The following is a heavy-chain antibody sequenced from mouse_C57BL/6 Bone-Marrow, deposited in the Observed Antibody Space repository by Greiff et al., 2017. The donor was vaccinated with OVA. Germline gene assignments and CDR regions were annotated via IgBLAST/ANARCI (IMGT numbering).Heavy chain of an antibody. D-gene: IGHD1-1*01. J-gene: IGHJ2*01. CDR3: TRNYGSYFDD. CDR1: GFNIKDDY. Sequence: EVQLKESGAELVRPGASVKLSCTASGFNIKDDYMHWVKQRPEQGLEWIGWIDPENGDTEYASKFQGKATITADTSSNTAYLQLSSLTSEDTAVYYCTRNYGSYFDDWGQGTTLTVSS. CDR2: IDPENGDT. V-gene: IGHV14-4*01.